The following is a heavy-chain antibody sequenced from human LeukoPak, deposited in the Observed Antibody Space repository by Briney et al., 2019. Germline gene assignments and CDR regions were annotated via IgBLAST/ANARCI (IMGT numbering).Heavy chain of an antibody. Sequence: ASVKVSCKASGGTFSSYAISWVRQAPGQGLEWMGGIIPIFGTANYAQKFQGRVPITTDESTSTAYMELSSLRSEDTAVYYCATLQADIVVVPAAIRYYYYYMDVWGKGTTVTVSS. CDR2: IIPIFGTA. V-gene: IGHV1-69*05. J-gene: IGHJ6*03. CDR1: GGTFSSYA. D-gene: IGHD2-2*01. CDR3: ATLQADIVVVPAAIRYYYYYMDV.